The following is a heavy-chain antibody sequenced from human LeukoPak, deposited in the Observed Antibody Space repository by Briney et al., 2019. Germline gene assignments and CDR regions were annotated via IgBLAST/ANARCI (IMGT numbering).Heavy chain of an antibody. CDR2: ISLSGLT. J-gene: IGHJ4*02. V-gene: IGHV4-4*02. Sequence: PSGTLSLTCGVSGGSISSTNWWSWVRPPPGQGLEWIGEISLSGLTNYNPSLKSRVTMSLDKSKNHLSLNLTSVTAADTAVYYCSRESGAFSPFGYWGQRTLVTVSS. CDR1: GGSISSTNW. D-gene: IGHD1-26*01. CDR3: SRESGAFSPFGY.